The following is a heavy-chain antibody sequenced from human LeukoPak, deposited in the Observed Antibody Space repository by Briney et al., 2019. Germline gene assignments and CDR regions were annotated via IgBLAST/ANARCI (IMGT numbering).Heavy chain of an antibody. Sequence: SQTLSLTCAISGDSVSSNSAAWNWIRQSPSRGLEWLGRKYYRSKWYNDYAISVKSRIIINPDTSKNQFSLQLNSATPEDTAVYYCARGWLHDFDFWGQGTLVTVSS. CDR1: GDSVSSNSAA. V-gene: IGHV6-1*01. CDR2: KYYRSKWYN. D-gene: IGHD5-24*01. J-gene: IGHJ4*02. CDR3: ARGWLHDFDF.